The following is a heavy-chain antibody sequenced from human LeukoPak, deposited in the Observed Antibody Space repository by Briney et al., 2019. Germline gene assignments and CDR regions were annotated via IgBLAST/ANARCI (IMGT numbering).Heavy chain of an antibody. CDR3: ARDLPDPYLGIGIPDDY. Sequence: ASVKVSCKASGYTFTSYYMHWVRQAPGQGLEWMGIINPSGGSTSYAQKFQGRVTMTRDTSTSIVYMELSSLRSEDTAVYYCARDLPDPYLGIGIPDDYWGQGTLVTVSS. V-gene: IGHV1-46*01. D-gene: IGHD7-27*01. J-gene: IGHJ4*02. CDR1: GYTFTSYY. CDR2: INPSGGST.